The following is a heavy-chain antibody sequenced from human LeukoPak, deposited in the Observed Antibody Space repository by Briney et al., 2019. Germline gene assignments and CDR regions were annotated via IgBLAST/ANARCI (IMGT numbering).Heavy chain of an antibody. V-gene: IGHV3-23*01. J-gene: IGHJ4*02. Sequence: PGGSLRLSCAASGFTFSSYAMSWVRQAPGKGLEWVSAISGSGGSTYYADSVTGRFTISRDNSKNTLYLQMNSLRAEDTAVYYCASSPGDLGYCSSSSCWTCHFWGQGTVVSVFS. D-gene: IGHD2-2*01. CDR2: ISGSGGST. CDR1: GFTFSSYA. CDR3: ASSPGDLGYCSSSSCWTCHF.